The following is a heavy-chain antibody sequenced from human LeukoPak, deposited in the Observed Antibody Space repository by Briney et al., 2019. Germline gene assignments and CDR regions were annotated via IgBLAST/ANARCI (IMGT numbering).Heavy chain of an antibody. CDR2: INPSGGST. CDR3: ARDANYYGSGSYFGRD. D-gene: IGHD3-10*01. J-gene: IGHJ4*02. V-gene: IGHV1-46*01. CDR1: GYTFTSYG. Sequence: ASVKVSCKASGYTFTSYGISWVRQAPGQGLEWMGIINPSGGSTSYAQKFQGRVTMTRDMSTSTVYMELSSLRSEDTAVYYCARDANYYGSGSYFGRDWGQGTLVTVSS.